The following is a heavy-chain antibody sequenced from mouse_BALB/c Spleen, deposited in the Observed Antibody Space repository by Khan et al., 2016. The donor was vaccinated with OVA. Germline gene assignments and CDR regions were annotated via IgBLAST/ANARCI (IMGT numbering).Heavy chain of an antibody. V-gene: IGHV5-9-3*01. D-gene: IGHD2-3*01. CDR2: VSRGGSYT. CDR1: GFTFNKYA. J-gene: IGHJ2*01. Sequence: EVELVESGGGLVKPGGSLKLSCAASGFTFNKYAMSWVRQIPEKRLEWVATVSRGGSYTHYPDSVKGRFTISRDNAKNTLYLQMSSLRSEDTAMYYCARQGGIYDGPFDYWGQGTTLTVSS. CDR3: ARQGGIYDGPFDY.